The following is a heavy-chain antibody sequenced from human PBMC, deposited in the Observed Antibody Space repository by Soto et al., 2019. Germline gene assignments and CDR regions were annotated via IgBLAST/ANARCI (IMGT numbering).Heavy chain of an antibody. CDR3: ARDPPPRSYDYIWGSYRQGDYYYYMDV. Sequence: PGGSLRLSCAASGFTFSTYAMSWVRQAPGMGLEWVSALSGSGGSTYYADSVKGRFTISRDNAKNTLYLQMNSLRAEDTAVYYCARDPPPRSYDYIWGSYRQGDYYYYMDVWGKGTTVTVSS. D-gene: IGHD3-16*02. J-gene: IGHJ6*03. CDR2: LSGSGGST. V-gene: IGHV3-23*01. CDR1: GFTFSTYA.